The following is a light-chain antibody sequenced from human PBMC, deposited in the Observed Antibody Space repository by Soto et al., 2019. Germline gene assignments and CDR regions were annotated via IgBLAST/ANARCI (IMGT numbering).Light chain of an antibody. CDR3: QQYNTYPLT. CDR1: QSISSW. CDR2: KAS. V-gene: IGKV1-5*03. Sequence: DIQMTQSPSTLSASVGDRVTITCRASQSISSWLAWYQQKPGKAPKLLIYKASSLESGVTSRLSGSRSGTEFTLTISSLQTDDFATYYCQQYNTYPLTFGGGTKVEIK. J-gene: IGKJ4*01.